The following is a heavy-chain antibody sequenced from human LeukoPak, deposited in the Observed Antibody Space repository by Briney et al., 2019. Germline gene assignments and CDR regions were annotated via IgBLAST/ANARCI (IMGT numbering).Heavy chain of an antibody. D-gene: IGHD6-19*01. CDR2: IYSGGST. Sequence: GGSLRLSCAASGFTFRNYGLSWVRQAPGKGLEWVSVIYSGGSTYYADSVKGRFTISRDNSKNTLYLQMNSLRAEDTAVYYCARLYSSGWNFWGQGTLVTVSS. V-gene: IGHV3-53*01. CDR3: ARLYSSGWNF. CDR1: GFTFRNYG. J-gene: IGHJ4*02.